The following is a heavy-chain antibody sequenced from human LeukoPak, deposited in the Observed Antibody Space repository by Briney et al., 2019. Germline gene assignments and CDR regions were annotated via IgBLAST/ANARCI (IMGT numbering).Heavy chain of an antibody. Sequence: AGGSLRLSCAASGFTFSSYSMNWVRQAPGKGLEWVSSISSSSSYIYYADSVKGRFTIPRDNPKNSLYLQMNILRAEDTAVYYCARAMTTVQRDAFDIWGQGTMVTVSS. CDR1: GFTFSSYS. CDR3: ARAMTTVQRDAFDI. CDR2: ISSSSSYI. V-gene: IGHV3-21*01. J-gene: IGHJ3*02. D-gene: IGHD4-17*01.